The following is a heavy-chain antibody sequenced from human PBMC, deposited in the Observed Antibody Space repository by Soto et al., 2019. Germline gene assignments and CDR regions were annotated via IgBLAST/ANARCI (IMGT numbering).Heavy chain of an antibody. V-gene: IGHV3-23*01. J-gene: IGHJ3*02. Sequence: GGSLRLSCAASGFTFSSYAMNWVRQAPGKGLEWVSAISDSGGSTYYADSVKGRFAISRDNSKNTLYLQMNSLRAEDTALYYCAKGVPGTTLTAFDIWGQGTMVTVSS. D-gene: IGHD1-7*01. CDR1: GFTFSSYA. CDR2: ISDSGGST. CDR3: AKGVPGTTLTAFDI.